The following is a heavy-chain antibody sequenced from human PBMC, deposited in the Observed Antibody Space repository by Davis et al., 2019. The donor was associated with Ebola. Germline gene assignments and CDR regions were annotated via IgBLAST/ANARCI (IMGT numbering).Heavy chain of an antibody. Sequence: PSETLSLTCAVYGGSFNGYYWSWIRQPPGKGLEWIGEINHSGSTNYNPSLKSRVTISVDTSKNQFSLKLSSVTAADTAVYYCARLVPYYYDRSRANMDVWGKGTTVTVSS. CDR2: INHSGST. V-gene: IGHV4-34*01. CDR1: GGSFNGYY. J-gene: IGHJ6*03. D-gene: IGHD3-22*01. CDR3: ARLVPYYYDRSRANMDV.